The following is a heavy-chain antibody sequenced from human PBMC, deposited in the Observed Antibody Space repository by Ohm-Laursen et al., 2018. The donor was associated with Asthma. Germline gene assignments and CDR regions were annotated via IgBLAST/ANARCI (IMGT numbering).Heavy chain of an antibody. Sequence: SLRLSCTASGFTLKTYGIHWVRQAPGKGLEWVAVISYDGRNKYYGDSVKGRFTISGDKSKNTVSLQMNSLKSEDTAVYYCAEGGTEYLLYGMPDQFDYWGQGSLVTVSS. CDR2: ISYDGRNK. V-gene: IGHV3-30*18. CDR3: AEGGTEYLLYGMPDQFDY. D-gene: IGHD3-3*01. J-gene: IGHJ4*02. CDR1: GFTLKTYG.